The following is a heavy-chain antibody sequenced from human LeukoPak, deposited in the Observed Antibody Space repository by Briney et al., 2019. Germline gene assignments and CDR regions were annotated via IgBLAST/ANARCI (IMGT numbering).Heavy chain of an antibody. CDR1: GGTFSSYA. J-gene: IGHJ4*02. CDR3: ASSYSGTVQPFDC. Sequence: ASVKVSCKASGGTFSSYAISWVRQAPGQGLEWMGRIIPILGIANYAQKFQGRVTITADKSTSTAYMELSSLRSEDTAVYYCASSYSGTVQPFDCWGQGTLVTVS. V-gene: IGHV1-69*04. D-gene: IGHD1-26*01. CDR2: IIPILGIA.